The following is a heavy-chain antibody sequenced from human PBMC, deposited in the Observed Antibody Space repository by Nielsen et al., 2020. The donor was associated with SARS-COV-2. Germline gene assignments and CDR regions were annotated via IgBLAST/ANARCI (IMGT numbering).Heavy chain of an antibody. Sequence: ILSLTCAVSGGSISSGGYSWSWIRQPPGKGLEWIGYIYHSGRTYYNPSLKSRVTISVDRSKNQFSLKLSSVTAADTAVYYCARGGRITFGGADDAFDIWGQGTMVTVSS. CDR1: GGSISSGGYS. J-gene: IGHJ3*02. D-gene: IGHD3-16*01. CDR2: IYHSGRT. CDR3: ARGGRITFGGADDAFDI. V-gene: IGHV4-30-2*01.